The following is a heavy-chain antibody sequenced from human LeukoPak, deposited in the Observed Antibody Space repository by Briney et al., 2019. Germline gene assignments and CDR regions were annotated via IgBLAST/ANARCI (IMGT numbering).Heavy chain of an antibody. J-gene: IGHJ4*02. CDR1: GFTFSSYS. CDR2: ISSSSSYI. V-gene: IGHV3-21*01. Sequence: GGSLRLSCAASGFTFSSYSMNWVRQAPGKGLEWVSSISSSSSYIYYADSVKGRFTISRDNAKNSLYLQMNSLRAEDTAVYYCARDEDDSSGYFRGSDYWGQGTLVTVSS. D-gene: IGHD3-22*01. CDR3: ARDEDDSSGYFRGSDY.